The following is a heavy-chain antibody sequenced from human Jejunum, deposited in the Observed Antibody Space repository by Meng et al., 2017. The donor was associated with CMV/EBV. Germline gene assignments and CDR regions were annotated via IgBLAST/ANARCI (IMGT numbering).Heavy chain of an antibody. J-gene: IGHJ4*02. V-gene: IGHV3-23*01. D-gene: IGHD1-14*01. CDR1: FTFRNYA. Sequence: FTFRNYAMSWVRQAPGRGLEWVVTISSFGDTTHYTDSVRGRFTISRDNSNNVLYLQMNTLSAGDTALYYCAKDPDSYISTLGTTFDSWGQGTLVTVSS. CDR2: ISSFGDTT. CDR3: AKDPDSYISTLGTTFDS.